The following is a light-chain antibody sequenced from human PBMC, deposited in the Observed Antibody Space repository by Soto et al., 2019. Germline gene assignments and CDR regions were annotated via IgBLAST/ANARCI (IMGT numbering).Light chain of an antibody. CDR1: SSDVGGYDY. CDR3: SSYSISTAYL. J-gene: IGLJ1*01. Sequence: QSVLTQPASVSGSPGQSITIPCTGTSSDVGGYDYVSWYQLHPGKAPKLMVFEVNNRPSGVSYRFSGSKSGNTASLTISGLQAEDEADYFCSSYSISTAYLFGTATKVTVL. V-gene: IGLV2-14*01. CDR2: EVN.